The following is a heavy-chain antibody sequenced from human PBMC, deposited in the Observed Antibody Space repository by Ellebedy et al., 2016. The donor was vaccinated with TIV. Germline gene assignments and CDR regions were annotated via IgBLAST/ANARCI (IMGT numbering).Heavy chain of an antibody. Sequence: AASVKVSCKASGYTFTGYYIHWVRQAPGEGLEWMGRINPDRGDTAYAQKFQGRVTMTRDTSISTAYMEMSRLRSDDTGVYFCARGLGWLQRDSDYWGQGTLVTVSS. J-gene: IGHJ4*02. CDR3: ARGLGWLQRDSDY. CDR1: GYTFTGYY. CDR2: INPDRGDT. V-gene: IGHV1-2*05. D-gene: IGHD5-24*01.